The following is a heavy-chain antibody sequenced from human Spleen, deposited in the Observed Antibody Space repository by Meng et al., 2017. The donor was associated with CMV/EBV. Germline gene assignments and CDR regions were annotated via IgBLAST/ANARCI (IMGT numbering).Heavy chain of an antibody. V-gene: IGHV3-15*07. D-gene: IGHD2-2*01. Sequence: GESLKISCAASGFTFNHYGMHWVRQAPGKGLEWVGRIKSKTDGGTTDYAAPVKGRITISRDDSKNTLYLQMNSLRAEDTAVYYCAKDLGRGQLPDYWGQGTLVTVSS. CDR1: GFTFNHYG. CDR3: AKDLGRGQLPDY. J-gene: IGHJ4*02. CDR2: IKSKTDGGTT.